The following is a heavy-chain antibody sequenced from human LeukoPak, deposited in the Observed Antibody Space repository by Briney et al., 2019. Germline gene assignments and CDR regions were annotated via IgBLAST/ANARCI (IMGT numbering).Heavy chain of an antibody. V-gene: IGHV1-24*01. D-gene: IGHD3-16*01. CDR3: ARVRYRLAETYIDY. CDR1: GYTFTELS. CDR2: FDPEDGET. J-gene: IGHJ4*02. Sequence: ASVKVSCKVFGYTFTELSMHWVRQAPGKGLEWMGSFDPEDGETTYAQKVQGRVTMTEDTSTDTGYLELTNLRSDDTAVYYCARVRYRLAETYIDYWGQGTLVTVSS.